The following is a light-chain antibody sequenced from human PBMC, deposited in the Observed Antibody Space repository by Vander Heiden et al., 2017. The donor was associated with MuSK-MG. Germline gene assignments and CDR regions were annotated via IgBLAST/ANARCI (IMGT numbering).Light chain of an antibody. V-gene: IGKV1-8*01. Sequence: AIRMTQSPSSFSASTGDRVTITCRASQGISSYLAWYQQKPGKAPKLLIYAASTLQSGVPSRFSGSGSGTDFTLTISCLQSEDFATYYCQQYDSYRRTFGQGTKVEI. CDR1: QGISSY. CDR3: QQYDSYRRT. CDR2: AAS. J-gene: IGKJ1*01.